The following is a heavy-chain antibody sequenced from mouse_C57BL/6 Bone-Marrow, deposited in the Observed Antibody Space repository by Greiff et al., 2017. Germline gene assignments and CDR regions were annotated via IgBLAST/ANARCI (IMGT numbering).Heavy chain of an antibody. CDR3: ARRRLDYGSSPAWFAY. Sequence: EVQGVESGGGLVKPGGSLKLSCAASGFTFSSYTMSWVRQTPEKRLEWVATISGGGGNAYYPDSVKGRFTISRDNAKNTLYLQMSSLRSEDTALYYCARRRLDYGSSPAWFAYWGQGTLVTVSA. V-gene: IGHV5-9*01. J-gene: IGHJ3*01. CDR1: GFTFSSYT. D-gene: IGHD1-1*01. CDR2: ISGGGGNA.